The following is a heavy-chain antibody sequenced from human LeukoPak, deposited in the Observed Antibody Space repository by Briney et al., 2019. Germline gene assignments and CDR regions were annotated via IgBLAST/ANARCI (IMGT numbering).Heavy chain of an antibody. V-gene: IGHV3-15*01. Sequence: GSLRLSCAASGFTFSSYGMHWVRQAPGKGLEWVGRIRSKTDGGTTDYAVSVQGRFTISRDDSKNTLYLQMSSLKTEDTAVYYCAKHIYGVVSIQQWGQGTLVTVSS. CDR3: AKHIYGVVSIQQ. J-gene: IGHJ1*01. CDR2: IRSKTDGGTT. CDR1: GFTFSSYG. D-gene: IGHD3-3*01.